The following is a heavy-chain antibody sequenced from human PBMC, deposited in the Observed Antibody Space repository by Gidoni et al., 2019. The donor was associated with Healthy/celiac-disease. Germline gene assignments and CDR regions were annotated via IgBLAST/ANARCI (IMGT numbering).Heavy chain of an antibody. CDR1: GFTFSSYS. J-gene: IGHJ4*01. Sequence: EVQLVVSGRGLVKHGGSRRLSCEASGFTFSSYSMNWVRQAPGKGLEWVSAISSGISYIYYADSVKGRFTISRDNAKNSLYLQMNNLRAEDTSVYYCARDRGSKPVLWGHGTLVTVSS. D-gene: IGHD6-13*01. CDR2: ISSGISYI. V-gene: IGHV3-21*01. CDR3: ARDRGSKPVL.